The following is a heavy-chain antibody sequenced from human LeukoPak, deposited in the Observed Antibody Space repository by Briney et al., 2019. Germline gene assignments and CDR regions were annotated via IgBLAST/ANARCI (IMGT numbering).Heavy chain of an antibody. D-gene: IGHD6-13*01. Sequence: ASVKVSCKASGYTFTGYYMHWVRQAPGQGLEWMGWINPNNGGTIYAQKFQGRVTMTRDASITTFYMEVRRLRFDDTAVFYCAREWAAASGNLRFDYWGQGTLVTVAS. J-gene: IGHJ4*02. CDR3: AREWAAASGNLRFDY. CDR2: INPNNGGT. CDR1: GYTFTGYY. V-gene: IGHV1-2*02.